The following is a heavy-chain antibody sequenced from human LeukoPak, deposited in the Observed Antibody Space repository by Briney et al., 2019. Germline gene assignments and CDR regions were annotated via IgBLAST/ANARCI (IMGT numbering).Heavy chain of an antibody. Sequence: GGSLRLSCAASGFTVSSNYMSWVRQAPGKGLEWVSAISGSGGSTYYADSVKGRFTISRDNSKNTLYLQMNSLRAEDTAVYYCAKDERDIVVVFDPWGQGTLVTVSS. CDR2: ISGSGGST. J-gene: IGHJ5*02. V-gene: IGHV3-23*01. D-gene: IGHD2-15*01. CDR3: AKDERDIVVVFDP. CDR1: GFTVSSNY.